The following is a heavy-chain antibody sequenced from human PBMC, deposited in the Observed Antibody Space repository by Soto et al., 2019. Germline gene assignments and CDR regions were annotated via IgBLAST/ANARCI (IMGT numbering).Heavy chain of an antibody. D-gene: IGHD3-22*01. V-gene: IGHV4-31*03. CDR3: ARDSYDSSGYGLDY. CDR1: GGSISSGGYY. CDR2: IYYSGST. Sequence: SETLSLTCTVSGGSISSGGYYWSWIRQHPGKGLEWIGYIYYSGSTYYNPSLKSRVTILVDTSKNQFSLKLSSVTAADTAVYYCARDSYDSSGYGLDYWGQGTLVTAPQ. J-gene: IGHJ4*02.